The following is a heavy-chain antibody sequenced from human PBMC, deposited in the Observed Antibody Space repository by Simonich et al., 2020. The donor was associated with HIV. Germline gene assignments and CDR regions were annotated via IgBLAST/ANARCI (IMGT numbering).Heavy chain of an antibody. CDR2: INHSEST. D-gene: IGHD2-2*01. V-gene: IGHV4-34*01. CDR3: ARHPGCSSIFCYPTFDP. Sequence: QVQLQQWGAGLLKPSETLSLTCAVYSGSFSGYYWSWIRQRPGKGLEWIGEINHSESTNHNPSRKSHVTISVDTSKNQFSLKLSSVTAADTAVYYCARHPGCSSIFCYPTFDPWGQGTLVTVSS. CDR1: SGSFSGYY. J-gene: IGHJ5*02.